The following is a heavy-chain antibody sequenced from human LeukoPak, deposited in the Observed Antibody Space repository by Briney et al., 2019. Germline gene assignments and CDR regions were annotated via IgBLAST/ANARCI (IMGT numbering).Heavy chain of an antibody. CDR1: GGSISSGDYY. CDR3: AGAPLFRFGKTVAPYYFDY. CDR2: IYYSGST. J-gene: IGHJ4*02. D-gene: IGHD3-10*01. V-gene: IGHV4-30-4*01. Sequence: PSQTLSLTCTVSGGSISSGDYYWSWIRQPPGKGLEWIGYIYYSGSTYYNPSLKSRVTISVDTSKNQFSLKLSSVTAADTAVYYCAGAPLFRFGKTVAPYYFDYWGQGTLVTVSS.